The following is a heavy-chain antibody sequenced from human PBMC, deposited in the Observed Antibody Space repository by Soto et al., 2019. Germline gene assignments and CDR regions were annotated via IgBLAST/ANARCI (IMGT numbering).Heavy chain of an antibody. V-gene: IGHV3-23*01. J-gene: IGHJ4*02. CDR3: ARADGPLPVTLLGF. CDR1: GFTLNNYS. Sequence: EVRLLESGGGLEQPGGSLTLSCATFGFTLNNYSMGWVRQPPGRGLGWASSINRGGGPYYADSVKGRFTISRDNSKNMLYLRMNSLRADDTAVYFCARADGPLPVTLLGFWGQGTLVTVSS. D-gene: IGHD5-18*01. CDR2: INRGGGP.